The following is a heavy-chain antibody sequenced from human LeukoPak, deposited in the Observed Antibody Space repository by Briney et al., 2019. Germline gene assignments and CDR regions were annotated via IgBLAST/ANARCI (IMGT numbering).Heavy chain of an antibody. CDR3: AKTRPLDSSSWSHGDY. Sequence: GGSLRLSCAASGFTFSSHLMHWVRQAPGKGLVWVSRISSDGTYTNYADSVRGPFTISRDNAKNTLYLQMNSLRAEDTAVYYCAKTRPLDSSSWSHGDYWGQGTLVTVSS. CDR2: ISSDGTYT. J-gene: IGHJ4*02. CDR1: GFTFSSHL. D-gene: IGHD6-13*01. V-gene: IGHV3-74*01.